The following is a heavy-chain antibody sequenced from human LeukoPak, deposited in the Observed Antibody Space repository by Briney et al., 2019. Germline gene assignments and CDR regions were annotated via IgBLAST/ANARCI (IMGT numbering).Heavy chain of an antibody. CDR3: ARKRTSGWYIWFDP. V-gene: IGHV1-8*01. D-gene: IGHD6-19*01. J-gene: IGHJ5*02. CDR2: MNPNSGNT. Sequence: ASVKLSCKASGYTFTSYDMSWVRQATGQGLEWMGWMNPNSGNTGYAQKFQGRVTMTRNTSISTAYMELSGLRSEDTAVYYCARKRTSGWYIWFDPWGQGTLVTVSS. CDR1: GYTFTSYD.